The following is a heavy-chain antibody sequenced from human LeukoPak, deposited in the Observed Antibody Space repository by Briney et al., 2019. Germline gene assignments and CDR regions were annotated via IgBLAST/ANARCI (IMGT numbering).Heavy chain of an antibody. J-gene: IGHJ4*02. Sequence: GSLRLSCAASGFTFSSYNVHWVRQAPGKGLEYVSAITSNGGSTYYANSVKGRFTISRDNSKNTLYLQMGSLGAEDMAVYYCARSNNGYSDSWGQGTLVTVSS. CDR3: ARSNNGYSDS. CDR2: ITSNGGST. V-gene: IGHV3-64*01. CDR1: GFTFSSYN. D-gene: IGHD5-24*01.